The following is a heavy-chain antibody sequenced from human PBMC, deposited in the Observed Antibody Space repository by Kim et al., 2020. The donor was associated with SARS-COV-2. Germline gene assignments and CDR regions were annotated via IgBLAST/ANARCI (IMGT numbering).Heavy chain of an antibody. Sequence: GGSLRLSCAASGFTFSSYSMNWVRQAPGKGLEWVSSISSSSSYIYYADSVKGRFTISRDNAKNSLYLQMNSLRAEDTAVYYCAREGAYSDYDLVDYWGQGTLVTVSS. CDR3: AREGAYSDYDLVDY. V-gene: IGHV3-21*01. D-gene: IGHD5-12*01. CDR2: ISSSSSYI. J-gene: IGHJ4*02. CDR1: GFTFSSYS.